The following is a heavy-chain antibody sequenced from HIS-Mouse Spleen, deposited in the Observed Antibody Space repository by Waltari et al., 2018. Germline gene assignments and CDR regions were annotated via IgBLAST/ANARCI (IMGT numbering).Heavy chain of an antibody. CDR2: IYYNGST. J-gene: IGHJ2*01. V-gene: IGHV4-39*07. CDR3: AREIPYSSSWYDWYFDL. Sequence: QLQLQESGPGLVKPSETLSLTCTVSGGSISSSSYYWGWIRQPPGKGLAWIGSIYYNGSTYYNTSHKSRVTISVDQSKNQFSLELSSVTAADTAVYYCAREIPYSSSWYDWYFDLWGRGTLVTVSS. D-gene: IGHD6-13*01. CDR1: GGSISSSSYY.